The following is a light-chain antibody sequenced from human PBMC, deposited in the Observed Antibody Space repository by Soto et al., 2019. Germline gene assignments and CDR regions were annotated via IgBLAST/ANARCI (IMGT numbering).Light chain of an antibody. CDR1: QSVSSN. CDR2: GAS. V-gene: IGKV3-15*01. CDR3: QQYNNWPLT. J-gene: IGKJ5*01. Sequence: EIVLTQSPGTLSLSPGESATLSRRASQSVSSNFLAWYQQKPGQAPRLLIYGASTRATGIPARFSGSGSGTEFTLTISSLQSEDFAVYYCQQYNNWPLTFGQGTRLE.